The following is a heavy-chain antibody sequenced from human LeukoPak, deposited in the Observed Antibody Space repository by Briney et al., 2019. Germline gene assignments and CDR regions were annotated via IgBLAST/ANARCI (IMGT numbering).Heavy chain of an antibody. CDR2: ISGSGGST. CDR1: GFTFSSYA. D-gene: IGHD2-2*01. Sequence: GGSLRLSCAAPGFTFSSYAMSWVRQAPGKGLEWVSAISGSGGSTYYADSVKGRFTISRDNSKNTLYLQMNSLRAEDTAVYYCAKAIVVVPEFDYWGQGTLVTVSS. V-gene: IGHV3-23*01. CDR3: AKAIVVVPEFDY. J-gene: IGHJ4*02.